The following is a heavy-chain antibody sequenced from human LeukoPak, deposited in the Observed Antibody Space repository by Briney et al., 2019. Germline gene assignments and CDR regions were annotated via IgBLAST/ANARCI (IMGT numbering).Heavy chain of an antibody. CDR2: IKSKTDGAST. Sequence: GGSLRLSCAASGFTIHNAWMNWVRQAPGKGLEWVGRIKSKTDGASTYYAAPVKGRFTISRDDSNNTLYLQMSSLKTEDTAVYYCTSGADVRGTILLGDSDWGQGTLVIVSS. CDR1: GFTIHNAW. V-gene: IGHV3-15*01. CDR3: TSGADVRGTILLGDSD. J-gene: IGHJ4*02. D-gene: IGHD3-10*01.